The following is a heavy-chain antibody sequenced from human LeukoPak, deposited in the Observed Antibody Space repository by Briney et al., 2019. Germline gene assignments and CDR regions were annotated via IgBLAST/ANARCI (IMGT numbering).Heavy chain of an antibody. J-gene: IGHJ4*02. Sequence: GGSLRLSCAASGFIFNAHSITWVRQAPGKGLEWVSYISGSGSSIDYADSVGGRFTIYRDSAKNSVYLQMNNLRAEDTAVYYCAKGTGASAWLADYWGQGTLVTVSS. V-gene: IGHV3-48*01. CDR2: ISGSGSSI. D-gene: IGHD6-19*01. CDR3: AKGTGASAWLADY. CDR1: GFIFNAHS.